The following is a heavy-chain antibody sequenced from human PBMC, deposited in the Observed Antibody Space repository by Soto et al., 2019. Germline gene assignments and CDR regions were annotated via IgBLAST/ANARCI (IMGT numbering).Heavy chain of an antibody. D-gene: IGHD3-22*01. Sequence: SVKVSCKASGGTFSSYASSWVRQAPGQGLEWMGGIIPIFGTANYAQKFQGRVTITADESTSTAYMELSSLRSEDTAVYYCARGLQSSGYYYGINYWGQGTLVTVSS. CDR1: GGTFSSYA. J-gene: IGHJ4*02. CDR2: IIPIFGTA. V-gene: IGHV1-69*13. CDR3: ARGLQSSGYYYGINY.